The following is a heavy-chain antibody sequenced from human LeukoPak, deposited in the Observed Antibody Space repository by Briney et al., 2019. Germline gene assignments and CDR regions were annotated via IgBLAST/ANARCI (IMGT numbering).Heavy chain of an antibody. D-gene: IGHD2-2*03. J-gene: IGHJ6*03. CDR1: GGTFSSYA. CDR2: IIPIFGTA. CDR3: ARVELEIVVVPAAGRLRDYYYYYYMDV. V-gene: IGHV1-69*13. Sequence: AASVKVSCKASGGTFSSYAISWVRQAPGQGLEWMGGIIPIFGTANYAQKFQGRVTITADESTSTAYMELSSLRSEDTAVYYCARVELEIVVVPAAGRLRDYYYYYYMDVWGKGTTVTVSS.